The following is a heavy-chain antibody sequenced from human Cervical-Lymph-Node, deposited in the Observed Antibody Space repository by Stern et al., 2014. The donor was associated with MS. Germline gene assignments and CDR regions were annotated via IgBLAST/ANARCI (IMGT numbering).Heavy chain of an antibody. CDR1: GGSISSYY. CDR3: ARLRTSAPRMDV. J-gene: IGHJ6*02. Sequence: QVQLVESGPGLVKPSETLSLTCTVSGGSISSYYWSWIRQPPGKGLEWIGYIYYSGSTNYNPSLKSRVTISVDTSKNQFSLKLSSVTAADTAVYYCARLRTSAPRMDVWGQGTTVTVSS. CDR2: IYYSGST. D-gene: IGHD1-7*01. V-gene: IGHV4-59*01.